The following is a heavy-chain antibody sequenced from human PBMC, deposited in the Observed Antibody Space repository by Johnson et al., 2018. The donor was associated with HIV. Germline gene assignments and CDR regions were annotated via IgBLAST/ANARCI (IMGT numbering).Heavy chain of an antibody. Sequence: VQLVESGGGLVQPGGSLRISCAASGFDFKSYAMTWVRQAPGKGLEWVSSIRYSGDPTYYADSVKDRFIISRDNSKNTLFLQMNSLRPKDTAVYFCARVSLAYSYGYDAFDIWGRGTMVTVSS. CDR2: IRYSGDPT. J-gene: IGHJ3*02. V-gene: IGHV3-23*04. D-gene: IGHD5-18*01. CDR3: ARVSLAYSYGYDAFDI. CDR1: GFDFKSYA.